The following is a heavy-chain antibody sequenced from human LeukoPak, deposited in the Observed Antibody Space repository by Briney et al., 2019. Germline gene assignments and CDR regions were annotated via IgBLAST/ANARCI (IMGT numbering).Heavy chain of an antibody. V-gene: IGHV1-18*01. Sequence: ASVKVSCKASSYTFTSYGISWVRQAPGQGLEWMGWISAKNGNTNYAQKVQGRVTMTTDTSTNTAYMELRSLRSDDTAVYYCARDTEWEKNPDYFDYWGQGTLVTVSS. CDR2: ISAKNGNT. CDR3: ARDTEWEKNPDYFDY. CDR1: SYTFTSYG. J-gene: IGHJ4*02. D-gene: IGHD1-26*01.